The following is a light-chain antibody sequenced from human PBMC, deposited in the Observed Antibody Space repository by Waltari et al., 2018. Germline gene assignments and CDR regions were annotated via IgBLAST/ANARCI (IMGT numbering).Light chain of an antibody. J-gene: IGKJ4*01. Sequence: DIQMTQSPSSLSASIGDRVTITCRASENIGSYLNWYQQRKGEAPKLLIYATSTLQTEVPSRFSGSGSRTDFTLTISSLQPEDFATYYCQQSYSTPAFGGGTKVEIK. CDR2: ATS. V-gene: IGKV1-39*01. CDR1: ENIGSY. CDR3: QQSYSTPA.